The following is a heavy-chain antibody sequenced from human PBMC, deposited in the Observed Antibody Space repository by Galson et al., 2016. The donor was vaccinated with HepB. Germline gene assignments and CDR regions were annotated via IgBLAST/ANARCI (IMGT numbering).Heavy chain of an antibody. CDR3: AKRWSTTVVSHVDL. J-gene: IGHJ5*02. D-gene: IGHD1-1*01. V-gene: IGHV3-23*01. CDR2: ISGSDGLT. Sequence: SLRLSCAASGFTFSNSAMSWVRQAPGKGLEWVSSISGSDGLTVYADSVRGRFTISRDSSKNTLYLQMNSLRAEDTAVYFCAKRWSTTVVSHVDLWGQGTLVTVSS. CDR1: GFTFSNSA.